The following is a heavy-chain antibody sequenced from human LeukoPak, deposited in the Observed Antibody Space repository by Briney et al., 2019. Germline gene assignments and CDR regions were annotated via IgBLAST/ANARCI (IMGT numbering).Heavy chain of an antibody. Sequence: GGSLRLSCAASGFTFSSYAMHWVRQARKGLEWVAVISYDGSNKDYADSVKGRLTISRDNSKNTVYLQMNSLRVEDTAIYYCARDRAESNWTNHTLFDSWGQGTPVTVSS. V-gene: IGHV3-30-3*01. D-gene: IGHD1/OR15-1a*01. CDR3: ARDRAESNWTNHTLFDS. CDR2: ISYDGSNK. CDR1: GFTFSSYA. J-gene: IGHJ4*02.